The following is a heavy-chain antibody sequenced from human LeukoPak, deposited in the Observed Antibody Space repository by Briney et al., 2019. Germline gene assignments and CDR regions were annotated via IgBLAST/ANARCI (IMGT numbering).Heavy chain of an antibody. D-gene: IGHD5-18*01. CDR1: GYTLTELS. V-gene: IGHV1-24*01. Sequence: ASVKVSCKVSGYTLTELSMHWVRPAPGKGVEWMGGFDPEDGETIYAQKFQGRVTMTEDTSTDTAYMELSSLRSEDTAVYYCATAIGDKAMVTLPGYWFDPWGQGTLVTVSS. CDR2: FDPEDGET. CDR3: ATAIGDKAMVTLPGYWFDP. J-gene: IGHJ5*02.